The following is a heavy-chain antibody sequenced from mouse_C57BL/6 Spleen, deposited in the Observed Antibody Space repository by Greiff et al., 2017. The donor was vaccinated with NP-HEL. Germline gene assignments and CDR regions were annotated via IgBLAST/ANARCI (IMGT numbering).Heavy chain of an antibody. CDR3: ARSGYSNPRAWFAY. CDR2: IYPGDGDT. CDR1: GYAFSSYW. D-gene: IGHD2-5*01. J-gene: IGHJ3*01. Sequence: QVQLKESGAELVKPGASVKISCKASGYAFSSYWMNWVKQRPGKGLEWIGQIYPGDGDTNYNGKFKGKATLTADKSSSTAYMQLSSLTSEDSAVYFCARSGYSNPRAWFAYWGQGTLVTVSA. V-gene: IGHV1-80*01.